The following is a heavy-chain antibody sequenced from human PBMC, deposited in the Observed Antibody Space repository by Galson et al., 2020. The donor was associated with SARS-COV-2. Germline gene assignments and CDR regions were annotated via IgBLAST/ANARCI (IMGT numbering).Heavy chain of an antibody. D-gene: IGHD1-7*01. Sequence: SVKVSCKASGGTFSSYAISWVRQAPGQGLEWMGGIIPIFGTANYAQKFQGRVTITADESTSTAYMELSSLRSEDTAVYYCARFLELERPFDYWGQGTLVTVSS. CDR1: GGTFSSYA. V-gene: IGHV1-69*13. CDR2: IIPIFGTA. J-gene: IGHJ4*02. CDR3: ARFLELERPFDY.